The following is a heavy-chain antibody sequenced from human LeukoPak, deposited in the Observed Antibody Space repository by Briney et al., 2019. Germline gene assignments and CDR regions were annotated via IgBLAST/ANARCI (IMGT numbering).Heavy chain of an antibody. CDR2: IYHSGST. V-gene: IGHV4-38-2*02. CDR3: AKSNGYGLVDI. Sequence: PSETLSLTCIVSGYSISSGYSWGWIRQPPGKGLEWIGNIYHSGSTYYNPSLKSRVTISVDTSKNQFSLKLSSVTAADTAVYYCAKSNGYGLVDIWGQGTMVTVSS. J-gene: IGHJ3*02. D-gene: IGHD3-10*01. CDR1: GYSISSGYS.